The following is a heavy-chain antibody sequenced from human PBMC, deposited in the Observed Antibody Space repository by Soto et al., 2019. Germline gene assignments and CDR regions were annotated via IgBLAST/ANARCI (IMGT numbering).Heavy chain of an antibody. Sequence: QVQLVESGGGVVQPGWSLRLSCAASGFTFSSYGMHWVRQAPGKGLEWVAVIWYDGSNKYYADSVKGRFTISRDNSKNTLYLQMNSLRAEDTAVYYCARDLSGGGMDVWGQGTTVTVSS. CDR2: IWYDGSNK. CDR3: ARDLSGGGMDV. CDR1: GFTFSSYG. J-gene: IGHJ6*02. V-gene: IGHV3-33*01. D-gene: IGHD3-10*01.